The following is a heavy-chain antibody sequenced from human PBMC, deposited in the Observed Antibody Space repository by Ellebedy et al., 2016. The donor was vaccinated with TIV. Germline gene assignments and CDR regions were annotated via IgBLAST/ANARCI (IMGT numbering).Heavy chain of an antibody. Sequence: SVKVSXKASGGTFKSYAYSWVRLAPGQGLEWLGAIIPVFGTATYSQKFQGRVTITANASTTTAYMEMWGLRSEDTAVYYCARSLMTDYDFDYWGQGTLVTVS. J-gene: IGHJ4*02. CDR1: GGTFKSYA. CDR3: ARSLMTDYDFDY. D-gene: IGHD3-22*01. V-gene: IGHV1-69*13. CDR2: IIPVFGTA.